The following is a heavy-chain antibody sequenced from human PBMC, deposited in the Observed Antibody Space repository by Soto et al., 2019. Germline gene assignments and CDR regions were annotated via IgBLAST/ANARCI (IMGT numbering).Heavy chain of an antibody. V-gene: IGHV3-21*01. D-gene: IGHD3-10*01. J-gene: IGHJ6*04. CDR3: ARDRVRGALPQYGMDV. CDR1: GCTFSSYS. Sequence: LRLSCAASGCTFSSYSMNWARQAPGKGLEWVSSIRGVDNNKYYAASVKGRFTISRDNAKNSLFLHLSGLTADGTAVYYCARDRVRGALPQYGMDVWGKGTTVTVSS. CDR2: IRGVDNNK.